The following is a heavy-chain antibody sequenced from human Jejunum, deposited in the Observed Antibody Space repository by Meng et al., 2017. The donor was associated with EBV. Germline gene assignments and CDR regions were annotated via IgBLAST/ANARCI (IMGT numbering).Heavy chain of an antibody. V-gene: IGHV3-15*01. CDR2: IKRTTVGGTT. J-gene: IGHJ4*02. CDR1: GFTFTNSH. Sequence: ERRSGGVGGGLVTPGGSRRLSCAASGFTFTNSHMTWVRQAPGKGLEWVGRIKRTTVGGTTDYAAPVKGRFTISRDDSKNTLYLQMNSLKTEDTAVYYCTDVGGDMIWGQGILVTVSS. CDR3: TDVGGDMI. D-gene: IGHD3-16*01.